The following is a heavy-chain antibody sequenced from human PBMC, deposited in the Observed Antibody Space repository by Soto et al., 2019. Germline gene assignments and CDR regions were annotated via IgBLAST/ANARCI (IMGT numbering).Heavy chain of an antibody. Sequence: PSVKVSCTASGYTFTGHYIHWVRQAPEQGPEWMGEMCPESGATRYAQKFQGRFTRTRDMSITPVYMELNNRSPDDTAVDYCGRGRSGQIVVFYWGQGTPVTVSS. CDR2: MCPESGAT. CDR3: GRGRSGQIVVFY. V-gene: IGHV1-2*02. J-gene: IGHJ4*02. CDR1: GYTFTGHY. D-gene: IGHD1-26*01.